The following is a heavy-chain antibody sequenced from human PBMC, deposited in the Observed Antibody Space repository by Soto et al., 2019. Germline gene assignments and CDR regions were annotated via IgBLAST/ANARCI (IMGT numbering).Heavy chain of an antibody. J-gene: IGHJ6*02. CDR2: IIPIFATP. CDR1: GVTFNSYT. V-gene: IGHV1-69*13. Sequence: SVKVACQASGVTFNSYTISWVRQAPGQGLEWMGGIIPIFATPKYAQKFQGRVTITADESTSTTYMELSSLRAEDTAVFYCAGTSWHYYYGMDVWGQGTTVTVSS. CDR3: AGTSWHYYYGMDV. D-gene: IGHD6-13*01.